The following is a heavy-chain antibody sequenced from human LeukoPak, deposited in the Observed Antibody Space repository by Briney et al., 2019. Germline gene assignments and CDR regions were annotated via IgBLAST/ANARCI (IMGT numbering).Heavy chain of an antibody. Sequence: SETLSLTCTVSGGSISSSSYYWGWIRQPPGKGLEWIGYIYYSGSTNYNPSLKSRVTISVDTSKNQFSLKLSSVTAADTAVYYCAREAEYSSGWYPWGQGTLVTVSS. V-gene: IGHV4-61*01. CDR3: AREAEYSSGWYP. D-gene: IGHD6-19*01. J-gene: IGHJ5*02. CDR1: GGSISSSSYY. CDR2: IYYSGST.